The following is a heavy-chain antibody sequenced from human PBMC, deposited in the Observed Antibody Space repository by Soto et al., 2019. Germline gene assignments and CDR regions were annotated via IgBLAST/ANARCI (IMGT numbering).Heavy chain of an antibody. CDR1: GFSLSTNEVG. CDR2: IYWDDDK. CDR3: AHRFDWYYFNY. J-gene: IGHJ4*02. D-gene: IGHD3-9*01. V-gene: IGHV2-5*02. Sequence: QITLKESGPTLLKPTQTLTLTCTFSGFSLSTNEVGVGWFRQPPGKALEWLALIYWDDDKRYSPSLKSRITITKDTSKNRVLLTMTNVDPVDTATYFCAHRFDWYYFNYWGQGTLVTVSS.